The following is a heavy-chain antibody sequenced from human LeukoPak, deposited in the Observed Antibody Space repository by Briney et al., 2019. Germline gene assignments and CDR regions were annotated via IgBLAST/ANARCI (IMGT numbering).Heavy chain of an antibody. Sequence: GGSLRLSCAASGFTFSSYSMNWVRQAPGKGLEWVSYISSSSSTIYYADSVKGRFTISRDNAKNSLYLQVNSLRVEDTAIYYCAKVIGARPFDPWGQGTLVTVSS. CDR2: ISSSSSTI. CDR3: AKVIGARPFDP. D-gene: IGHD6-6*01. J-gene: IGHJ5*02. CDR1: GFTFSSYS. V-gene: IGHV3-48*01.